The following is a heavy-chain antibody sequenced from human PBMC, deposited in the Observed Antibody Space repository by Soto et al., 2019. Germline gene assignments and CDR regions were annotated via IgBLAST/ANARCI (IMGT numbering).Heavy chain of an antibody. D-gene: IGHD2-2*02. V-gene: IGHV1-69*06. CDR3: ARDRGRCSSTSCYRAPPRNWSDP. J-gene: IGHJ5*02. CDR1: GGTFSSYA. Sequence: LVKVSCKASGGTFSSYAISWVRQAPGQGLEWMGGIIPIFGTANYAQKFQGRVTITADKSTSTAYMELSSLRSEDTAVYYCARDRGRCSSTSCYRAPPRNWSDPWGQGTLVTVSS. CDR2: IIPIFGTA.